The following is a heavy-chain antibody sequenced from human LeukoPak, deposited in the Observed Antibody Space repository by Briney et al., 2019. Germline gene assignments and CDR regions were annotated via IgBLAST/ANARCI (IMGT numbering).Heavy chain of an antibody. CDR3: ARDSSGWYIGFDP. CDR1: GYTFTSYY. Sequence: ASVKVSCKASGYTFTSYYTHWVRQAPGQGLEWMGIINPSGGSTSYAQKFQGRVTMTRDTSTSTVYMELSSLRSEDTAVYYCARDSSGWYIGFDPWGQGTLVTVSS. V-gene: IGHV1-46*01. D-gene: IGHD6-19*01. CDR2: INPSGGST. J-gene: IGHJ5*02.